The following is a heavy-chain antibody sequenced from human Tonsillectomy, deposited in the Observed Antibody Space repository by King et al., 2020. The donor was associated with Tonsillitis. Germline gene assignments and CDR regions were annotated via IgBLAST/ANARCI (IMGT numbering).Heavy chain of an antibody. D-gene: IGHD3-9*01. J-gene: IGHJ4*02. CDR2: NYHSGSL. Sequence: LQLQESGPGLVKPSETLSLTCNVSGGSVSSGSYYWTWIRQPPGKGLEWIGYNYHSGSLRYNPSLKSRVTISLDTSKNQFSLNLTSVTAADTAVYFCASRHDWDDYWGQGTLVTVSS. CDR1: GGSVSSGSYY. CDR3: ASRHDWDDY. V-gene: IGHV4-61*01.